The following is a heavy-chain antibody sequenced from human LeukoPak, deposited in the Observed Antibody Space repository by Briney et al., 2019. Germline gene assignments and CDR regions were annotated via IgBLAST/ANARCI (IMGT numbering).Heavy chain of an antibody. CDR3: ARDGPPYYYGSGSWPSQKTYGMDV. CDR1: GFTFSSYG. J-gene: IGHJ6*02. CDR2: IWYDGSNK. D-gene: IGHD3-10*01. V-gene: IGHV3-33*01. Sequence: GGSPRLSCAASGFTFSSYGMHWVRQAPGKGLEWVAVIWYDGSNKYYADSVKGRFTISRDNSKNTLYLQMNGLRAEDTAVYYCARDGPPYYYGSGSWPSQKTYGMDVWGQGTTVTVSS.